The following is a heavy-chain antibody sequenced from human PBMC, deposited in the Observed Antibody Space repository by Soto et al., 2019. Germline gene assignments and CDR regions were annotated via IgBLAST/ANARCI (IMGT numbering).Heavy chain of an antibody. CDR1: GFTFSSYA. CDR2: ISGRGGST. J-gene: IGHJ5*02. V-gene: IGHV3-23*01. D-gene: IGHD3-22*01. CDR3: AKDRGYYDSSGYYYSSNWFDP. Sequence: PGGSLRLSCAASGFTFSSYAMSWVRQAPGKGLEWVSAISGRGGSTYYADSVKGRFTISRDNSKNTLYLQMNSLRAEDTAVYYCAKDRGYYDSSGYYYSSNWFDPWGQGTLVTVSS.